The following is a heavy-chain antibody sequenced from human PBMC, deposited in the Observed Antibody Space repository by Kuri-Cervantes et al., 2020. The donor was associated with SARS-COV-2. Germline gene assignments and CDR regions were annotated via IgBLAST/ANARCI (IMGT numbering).Heavy chain of an antibody. D-gene: IGHD3-10*01. Sequence: PVTVSCKVSGYTLTELSMHWVRQAPGKGLEWMGGFDPEDGETIYAQKFQGRVTMTEDTSTDTAYMELSSLRSEDTAVYYCARAFGWADAFDIWGQGTMVTVSS. CDR2: FDPEDGET. V-gene: IGHV1-24*01. CDR1: GYTLTELS. J-gene: IGHJ3*02. CDR3: ARAFGWADAFDI.